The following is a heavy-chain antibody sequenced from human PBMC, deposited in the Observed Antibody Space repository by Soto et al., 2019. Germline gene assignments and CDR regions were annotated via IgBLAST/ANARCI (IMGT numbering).Heavy chain of an antibody. D-gene: IGHD6-19*01. CDR2: ISSDTTYI. J-gene: IGHJ4*02. CDR3: ARVDRRGVPLAGMGVDY. V-gene: IGHV3-21*01. Sequence: PGGSLRLSCAASGFTFSSYCMNWVRQAPGKGLEWVSSISSDTTYIYYADSVAGRFTISRDNAENSLYLQMNSLRAEDTAVYFCARVDRRGVPLAGMGVDYWGQGNLVTVSS. CDR1: GFTFSSYC.